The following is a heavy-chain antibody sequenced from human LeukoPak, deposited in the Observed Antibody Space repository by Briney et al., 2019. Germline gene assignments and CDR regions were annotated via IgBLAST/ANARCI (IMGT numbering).Heavy chain of an antibody. V-gene: IGHV4-34*01. CDR2: INHSGST. D-gene: IGHD3-16*01. CDR3: ARVYDYVWGSSDY. J-gene: IGHJ4*02. CDR1: GGSFSGYY. Sequence: SETLSLTCAVYGGSFSGYYWSWIRQPPGKGLEWIGEINHSGSTNYNPSLKSRVTISVDTSKNQFSLKLSSVTAADTAVYYCARVYDYVWGSSDYWGRGTLVTVSS.